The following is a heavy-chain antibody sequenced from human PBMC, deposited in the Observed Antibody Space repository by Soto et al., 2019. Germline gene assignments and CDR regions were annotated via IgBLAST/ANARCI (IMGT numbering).Heavy chain of an antibody. CDR3: AKTYDFWSGYPHYYYYGMDV. CDR1: GFTFNNYA. D-gene: IGHD3-3*01. CDR2: ISSSGGST. V-gene: IGHV3-23*01. J-gene: IGHJ6*02. Sequence: PGGSLRLSCAASGFTFNNYAMSWVRQAPGKGLEWVSAISSSGGSTYYADSVRGRFTISRDNSKNTLYLQMNSLRAEDTAVYYCAKTYDFWSGYPHYYYYGMDVWGQAPTVTVSS.